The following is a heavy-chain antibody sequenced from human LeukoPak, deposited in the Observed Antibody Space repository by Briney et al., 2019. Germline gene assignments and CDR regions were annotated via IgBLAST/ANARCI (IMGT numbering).Heavy chain of an antibody. CDR2: INPNSGGT. V-gene: IGHV1-2*02. CDR1: GYTFTSYY. Sequence: ASVKVSCKASGYTFTSYYMHWVRQAPGQGLEWMGWINPNSGGTNYAQKFEGRVTMTRDTSISTAYMELRRLRSDDTAIYYCARIKEAFDIWGQGTVVTVSS. J-gene: IGHJ3*02. CDR3: ARIKEAFDI.